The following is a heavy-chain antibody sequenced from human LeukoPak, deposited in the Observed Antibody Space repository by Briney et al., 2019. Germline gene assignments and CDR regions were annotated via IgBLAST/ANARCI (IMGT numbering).Heavy chain of an antibody. J-gene: IGHJ4*02. D-gene: IGHD1-26*01. Sequence: ASVKVSCKASGYTFTSYYMHWVRQAPGQGLEWMGIINPSGGSTSYPQKFQGRVTMTRDTSTSTVYMELSSLRSEDTAVYYCARDARWYSGSSYYFDYWGQGTLVTVSS. CDR3: ARDARWYSGSSYYFDY. CDR2: INPSGGST. CDR1: GYTFTSYY. V-gene: IGHV1-46*01.